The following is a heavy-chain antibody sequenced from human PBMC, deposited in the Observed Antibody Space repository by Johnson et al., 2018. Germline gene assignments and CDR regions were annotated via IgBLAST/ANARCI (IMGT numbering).Heavy chain of an antibody. CDR1: GFTFDDYA. V-gene: IGHV3-66*01. CDR3: ARGSGEL. D-gene: IGHD2-15*01. CDR2: IYSGGRT. Sequence: VQLVESGGGLVQPGRSLRLSCAASGFTFDDYAMHWVRQAPGKGLEWVSVIYSGGRTYYADSVKGRFTISRDNSKNTLYLQMNSLRAEDTAVYYCARGSGELWGQGTMVTVSS. J-gene: IGHJ3*01.